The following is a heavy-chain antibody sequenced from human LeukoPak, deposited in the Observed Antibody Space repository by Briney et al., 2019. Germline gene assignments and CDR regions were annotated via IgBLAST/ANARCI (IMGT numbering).Heavy chain of an antibody. D-gene: IGHD3-3*01. CDR3: ARESIFGVAHNWFDP. Sequence: SETLSLTCAVSGYSISSGYYWGWIRQPPGKGLEWIGSIYHSGSTYYNPSLKSRVTISVDTSKNQFSLKLSSVTAVDTAVYYCARESIFGVAHNWFDPWGQGTLVTVSS. J-gene: IGHJ5*02. CDR1: GYSISSGYY. V-gene: IGHV4-38-2*02. CDR2: IYHSGST.